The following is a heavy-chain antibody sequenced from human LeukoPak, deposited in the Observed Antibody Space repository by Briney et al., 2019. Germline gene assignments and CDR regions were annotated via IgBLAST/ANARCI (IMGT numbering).Heavy chain of an antibody. CDR3: ASRDDYDFWSGYHSYYYYYGMDV. J-gene: IGHJ6*02. CDR1: GYTLTELS. D-gene: IGHD3-3*01. V-gene: IGHV1-24*01. Sequence: ASVNVSCKVSGYTLTELSMHWVRQAPGKGLEGMGGFDPEDGETIYAQKFQGRVTMTEDTSTDTAYMELSSLRSEDTAVYYCASRDDYDFWSGYHSYYYYYGMDVWGQGTTVTVSS. CDR2: FDPEDGET.